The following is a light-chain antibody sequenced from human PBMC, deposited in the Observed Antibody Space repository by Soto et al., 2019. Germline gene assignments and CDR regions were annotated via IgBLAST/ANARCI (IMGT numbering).Light chain of an antibody. CDR2: DAS. J-gene: IGKJ3*01. CDR3: QHRSNWPGFT. Sequence: EIVLTQSPATLSLSPGERATLSCRASQSVSSYLAWYQQKPGRAPRLLIFDASNRAADVPARFSGRGSGTDSSPAISGLEPDGCVVYYCQHRSNWPGFTVGPGTTVDIK. V-gene: IGKV3-11*01. CDR1: QSVSSY.